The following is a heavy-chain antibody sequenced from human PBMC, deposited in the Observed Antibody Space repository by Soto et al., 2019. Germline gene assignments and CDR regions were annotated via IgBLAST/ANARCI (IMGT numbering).Heavy chain of an antibody. CDR2: IWYDGSNK. V-gene: IGHV3-33*01. J-gene: IGHJ6*02. CDR3: ARDRLNYYYGMDV. CDR1: GFTFSSYG. Sequence: GGSLRLSCAASGFTFSSYGMHWVRQAPGKWLEWVAVIWYDGSNKYYADSVKGRFTISRDNSKNTLYLQMNSLRAEDTAVYYCARDRLNYYYGMDVWGQGXTVTV.